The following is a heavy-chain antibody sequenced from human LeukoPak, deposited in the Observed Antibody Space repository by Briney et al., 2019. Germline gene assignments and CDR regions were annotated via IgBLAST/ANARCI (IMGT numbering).Heavy chain of an antibody. V-gene: IGHV1-69*05. Sequence: GASVKVSCKASGGSFDTYGFSWVRQAPGQGPEWLGGVIPVFGSAKYAEKLQGRVTIITDESTSTAHMDLSSLRSEDTAVYYCARARGGPHYDLDSCGQGILVIDSS. CDR2: VIPVFGSA. CDR1: GGSFDTYG. CDR3: ARARGGPHYDLDS. D-gene: IGHD3-3*01. J-gene: IGHJ4*02.